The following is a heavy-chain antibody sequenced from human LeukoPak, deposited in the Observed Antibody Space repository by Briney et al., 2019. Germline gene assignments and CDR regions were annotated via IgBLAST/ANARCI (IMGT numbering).Heavy chain of an antibody. J-gene: IGHJ4*02. CDR1: GFTFSSYA. CDR3: ARGAGSSTSSPIDY. Sequence: GGSLRLSCAASGFTFSSYAMHWVRQAPGKGLEYVSAISSNGGSTYYADSVKGRFTISRDNSKNTLYLQMGSLRAEDMAVYYCARGAGSSTSSPIDYWGQGTLVTVSS. D-gene: IGHD2-2*01. CDR2: ISSNGGST. V-gene: IGHV3-64*02.